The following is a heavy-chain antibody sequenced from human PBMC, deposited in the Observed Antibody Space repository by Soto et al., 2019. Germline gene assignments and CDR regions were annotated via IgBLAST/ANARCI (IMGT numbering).Heavy chain of an antibody. Sequence: HHGDSLRLSSAASGFGFINYAMHWVRQAPGTGLEWVEVISYDGSDKYNANSVKGRFTISRDNSKNTLYLQMNSLRAEDTAVYYCARDTGPNGYNYYYFGMDVWGQGTTVTV. J-gene: IGHJ6*02. CDR3: ARDTGPNGYNYYYFGMDV. CDR2: ISYDGSDK. CDR1: GFGFINYA. D-gene: IGHD5-18*01. V-gene: IGHV3-30-3*01.